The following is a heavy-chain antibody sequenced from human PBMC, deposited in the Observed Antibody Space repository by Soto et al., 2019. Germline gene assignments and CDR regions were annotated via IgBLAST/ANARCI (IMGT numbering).Heavy chain of an antibody. Sequence: QVQLVQSGAEVKKPGASVKVSCKASGYTFTGYYMHWVRQAPGQGLEWMGWINPNSGGTNYAQKFQGWVTMTRDTSISTTYMELSRLISDDTAVYYCARGWQWLVPYYFDYWGQGTLVTVSS. CDR2: INPNSGGT. CDR3: ARGWQWLVPYYFDY. V-gene: IGHV1-2*04. D-gene: IGHD6-19*01. J-gene: IGHJ4*02. CDR1: GYTFTGYY.